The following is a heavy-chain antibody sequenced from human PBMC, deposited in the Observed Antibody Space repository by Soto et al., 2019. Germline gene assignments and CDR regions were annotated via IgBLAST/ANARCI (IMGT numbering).Heavy chain of an antibody. D-gene: IGHD1-7*01. CDR1: GGSIRDFF. CDR3: ARDRKLELPGNYYYYGMDV. CDR2: ISSSGTV. Sequence: PSGNLSPTSSVPGGSIRDFFWPWIRQSPGRGLEWIGYISSSGTVKYNSSLKSRVTISLDRSRNQFSLKLSSVTAADTAVYFCARDRKLELPGNYYYYGMDVWGQGTTVTVS. J-gene: IGHJ6*02. V-gene: IGHV4-59*01.